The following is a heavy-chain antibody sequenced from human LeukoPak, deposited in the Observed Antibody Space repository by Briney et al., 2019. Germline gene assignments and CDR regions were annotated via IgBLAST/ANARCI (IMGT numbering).Heavy chain of an antibody. J-gene: IGHJ4*02. CDR2: IKRDGSEK. D-gene: IGHD6-13*01. CDR3: ARGAGVAAAGTIDC. CDR1: GFTFNNYW. Sequence: PGGSLRLSCVASGFTFNNYWMGWVRQAPGKGLEWVANIKRDGSEKYYVDSVKGRFTISRDNAKNSLFLQMNSLRAEDTAVYFCARGAGVAAAGTIDCWGQGTLVTVSS. V-gene: IGHV3-7*03.